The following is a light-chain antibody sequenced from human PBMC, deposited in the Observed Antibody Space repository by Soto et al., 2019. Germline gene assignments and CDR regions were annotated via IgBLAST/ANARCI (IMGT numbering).Light chain of an antibody. CDR1: QSVSSY. V-gene: IGKV3-11*01. CDR3: QQRSNWPLT. CDR2: DAS. J-gene: IGKJ4*01. Sequence: EIVLTQSPATLSLSPGERATLSCRASQSVSSYLAWYQQKPGQAPRLLIYDASSRATGIPARFSGSGSGTDFPLTISSLEPEDFAVYSGQQRSNWPLTFGGGTNVEIK.